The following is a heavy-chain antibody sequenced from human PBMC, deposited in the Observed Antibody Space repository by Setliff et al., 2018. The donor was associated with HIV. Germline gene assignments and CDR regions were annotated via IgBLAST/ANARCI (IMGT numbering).Heavy chain of an antibody. CDR1: GDSVSTRNSF. J-gene: IGHJ6*03. CDR2: IYTSGTT. D-gene: IGHD3-10*01. V-gene: IGHV4-61*01. Sequence: PSETLSLTCTVSGDSVSTRNSFWGWIRQPPGKGLEWIGYIYTSGTTNSNPSLKSRVTISVTTSKNQFSLKLSSVTAADTALYFCARATFGSTSSGINYYMDVWGKGTTVTVSS. CDR3: ARATFGSTSSGINYYMDV.